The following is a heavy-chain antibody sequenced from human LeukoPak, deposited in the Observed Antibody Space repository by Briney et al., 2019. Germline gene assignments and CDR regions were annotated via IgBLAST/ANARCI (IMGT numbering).Heavy chain of an antibody. Sequence: GGSLRLSCAASGITLSNYGMSWVRQAPGKGLEWVSAISGSGGSTYYADSVKGRFTISRDNSKNTLYLQMNSLRAEDTAVYYCAKDADSSGYYYPYSDYWGQGTLVTVSS. D-gene: IGHD3-22*01. CDR3: AKDADSSGYYYPYSDY. J-gene: IGHJ4*02. V-gene: IGHV3-23*01. CDR2: ISGSGGST. CDR1: GITLSNYG.